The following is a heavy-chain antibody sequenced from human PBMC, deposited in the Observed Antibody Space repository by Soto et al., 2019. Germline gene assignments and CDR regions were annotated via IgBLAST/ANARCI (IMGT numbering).Heavy chain of an antibody. CDR3: ARGVWGVRSNWFDP. J-gene: IGHJ5*02. CDR2: IWYDGSNK. D-gene: IGHD3-10*01. Sequence: QVQLVESGGGVVQPGRSLRLSCAASGFTFSSYGMHWVRQAPGKGLEWVAVIWYDGSNKYYADSVKGRFTISRDNSKNTLYLQMNSLRAEDTAVYYCARGVWGVRSNWFDPWGQGTLVTVSS. V-gene: IGHV3-33*01. CDR1: GFTFSSYG.